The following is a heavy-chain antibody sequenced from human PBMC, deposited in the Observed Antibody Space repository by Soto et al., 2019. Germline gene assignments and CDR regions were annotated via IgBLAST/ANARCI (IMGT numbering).Heavy chain of an antibody. J-gene: IGHJ3*02. Sequence: ASVKVSCKASGYTFTSYGISWVRQAPGQGLEWMGWISAYNGNTNYAQKLQGRVTMTTDTSTSTAYMELRSLRSDDTAAYYCARAGVPGYYDSSGYVAHAFDIWGQGTMVT. D-gene: IGHD3-22*01. CDR2: ISAYNGNT. CDR1: GYTFTSYG. V-gene: IGHV1-18*01. CDR3: ARAGVPGYYDSSGYVAHAFDI.